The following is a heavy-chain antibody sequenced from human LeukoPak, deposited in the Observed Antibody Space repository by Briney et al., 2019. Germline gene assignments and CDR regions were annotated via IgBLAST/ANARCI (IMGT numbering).Heavy chain of an antibody. V-gene: IGHV4-34*01. CDR2: INHSGST. D-gene: IGHD1-26*01. CDR1: GGSFSGYY. Sequence: SETLSLTCAVYGGSFSGYYWSRIRQPPGKGLEWIGEINHSGSTNYNPSLKSRVTISVDTSKNQFSLKLSSVTAADTAVYYCARTYSGNYYVDWFDPWGQGTLVTVSS. J-gene: IGHJ5*02. CDR3: ARTYSGNYYVDWFDP.